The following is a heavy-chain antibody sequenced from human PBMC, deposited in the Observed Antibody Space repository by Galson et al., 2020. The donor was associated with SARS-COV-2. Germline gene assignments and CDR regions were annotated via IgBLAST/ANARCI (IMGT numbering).Heavy chain of an antibody. CDR1: GFTFDDYA. CDR2: ISWNSGSI. V-gene: IGHV3-9*03. D-gene: IGHD3-10*01. J-gene: IGHJ3*02. Sequence: SLKISCAASGFTFDDYAMHWVRQAPGKGLEWVSGISWNSGSIGYADSVKGRFTISRDNAKNSLYLQMNSLRAEDMALYYCAKDGGRGFRDAFDIWGQGTMVTVSS. CDR3: AKDGGRGFRDAFDI.